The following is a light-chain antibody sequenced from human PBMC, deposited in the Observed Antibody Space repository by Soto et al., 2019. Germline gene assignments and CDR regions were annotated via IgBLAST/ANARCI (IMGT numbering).Light chain of an antibody. CDR2: DVS. Sequence: QSALTQPASVSGSPGQSITISCTGTTSDVGGYNYVSWYQQHPGQAPKLMIYDVSYRPSGVSDRFSGSKSGNTASLTISGLQAEDEADYYCSSYTITSTLVFGGGTQLTVL. V-gene: IGLV2-14*01. CDR3: SSYTITSTLV. CDR1: TSDVGGYNY. J-gene: IGLJ2*01.